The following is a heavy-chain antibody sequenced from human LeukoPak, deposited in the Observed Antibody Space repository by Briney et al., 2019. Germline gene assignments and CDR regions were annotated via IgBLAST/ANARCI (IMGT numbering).Heavy chain of an antibody. CDR2: IYHSGST. V-gene: IGHV4-38-2*02. J-gene: IGHJ4*02. CDR3: AGGAIWYDSSGYYGPTDY. D-gene: IGHD3-22*01. Sequence: KPSETLSLTCTVSGYSISSGYYWGWIRQPPGKGLEWIGSIYHSGSTYYNPSLKSRVTISVDTSKNQFSLKLSSVTAADTAVYYCAGGAIWYDSSGYYGPTDYWGQGTLVTVSS. CDR1: GYSISSGYY.